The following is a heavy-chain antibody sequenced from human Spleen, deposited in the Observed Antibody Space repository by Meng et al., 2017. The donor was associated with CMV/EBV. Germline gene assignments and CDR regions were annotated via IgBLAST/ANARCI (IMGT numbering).Heavy chain of an antibody. J-gene: IGHJ3*02. V-gene: IGHV3-30*02. CDR1: GFTFSRHG. Sequence: AASGFTFSRHGMHWVRQAPGKGLEWVAFIRYDGSNKYYVDSVQGRFTLSRDNSKNKLYLQMNSLRVEDTAVFFCARDYGGDSYAFDTWGQGTLVTVSS. CDR3: ARDYGGDSYAFDT. CDR2: IRYDGSNK. D-gene: IGHD4-23*01.